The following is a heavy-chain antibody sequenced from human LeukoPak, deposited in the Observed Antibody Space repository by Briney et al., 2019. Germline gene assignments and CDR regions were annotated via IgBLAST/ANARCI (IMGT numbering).Heavy chain of an antibody. CDR1: GYSFTSYW. J-gene: IGHJ4*02. D-gene: IGHD3-22*01. CDR3: AQTYYYDSSGYLYFDY. Sequence: PGESLKISCKGSGYSFTSYWIGWVRQMPGKGLEWMGIIYPGDSDTRYSPSFQGQVTISADKSISTAYLQWSSLKASDTAMYYCAQTYYYDSSGYLYFDYWGQGTLVNVSS. V-gene: IGHV5-51*01. CDR2: IYPGDSDT.